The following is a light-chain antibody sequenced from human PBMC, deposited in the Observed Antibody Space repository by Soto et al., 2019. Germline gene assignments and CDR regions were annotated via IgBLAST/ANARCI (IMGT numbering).Light chain of an antibody. Sequence: DIVLTQSPGTLSLSPVQRATLSCMASQSISSTFLAWYQQKPGQAPRLLIYGASSRATGIPDRFSGSGSGTDFTLTISRLEPEDFAVYYCQQYGSSPRTFGQGTKVDIK. J-gene: IGKJ1*01. V-gene: IGKV3-20*01. CDR2: GAS. CDR3: QQYGSSPRT. CDR1: QSISSTF.